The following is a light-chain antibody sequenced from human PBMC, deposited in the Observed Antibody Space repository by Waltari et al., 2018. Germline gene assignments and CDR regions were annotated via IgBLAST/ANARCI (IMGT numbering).Light chain of an antibody. V-gene: IGLV2-14*01. Sequence: QSALTQPASVSGSPGQSITISCTGTSSDVGGFNWVSWYQQPPGKAPKVMIYDVTNRPSGVSNRFSGSKSGNTATLTISGLQAEDEADYYCMSYTSRHTMIFGGGTRLTVL. CDR2: DVT. CDR3: MSYTSRHTMI. CDR1: SSDVGGFNW. J-gene: IGLJ2*01.